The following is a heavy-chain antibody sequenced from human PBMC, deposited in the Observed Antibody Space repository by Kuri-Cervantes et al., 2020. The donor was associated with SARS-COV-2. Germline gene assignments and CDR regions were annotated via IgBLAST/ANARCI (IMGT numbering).Heavy chain of an antibody. CDR1: GFSFSSYW. D-gene: IGHD3-22*01. Sequence: GESLKISCAASGFSFSSYWMTWVRQAPGTGLEWVANIKQDGSEAYYVDSVKGRFTISRDNAKNSLYLQMNSLGAVATAVDYCAKKATYDSSGYYPFDYWGQGTLVTVSS. J-gene: IGHJ4*02. CDR3: AKKATYDSSGYYPFDY. V-gene: IGHV3-7*03. CDR2: IKQDGSEA.